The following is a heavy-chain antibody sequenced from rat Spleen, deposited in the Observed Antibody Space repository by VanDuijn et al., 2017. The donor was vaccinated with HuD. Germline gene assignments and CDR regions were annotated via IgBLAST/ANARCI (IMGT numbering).Heavy chain of an antibody. CDR1: GYSITSNY. J-gene: IGHJ3*01. Sequence: EVQLQESGPGLVKPSQSLSLTCSVTGYSITSNYWGWIRKFPGNKMEWMGYISYSGSTSYNPSLKSRISITRDTSNNQFFLQLNSLTTEDTATYYCATGGTYNSGYEIWFAYWGQGTLVTVSS. CDR3: ATGGTYNSGYEIWFAY. V-gene: IGHV3-1*01. CDR2: ISYSGST. D-gene: IGHD4-3*01.